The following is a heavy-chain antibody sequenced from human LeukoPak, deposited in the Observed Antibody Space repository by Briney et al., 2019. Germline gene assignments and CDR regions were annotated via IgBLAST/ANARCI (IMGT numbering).Heavy chain of an antibody. CDR2: ISTSGNT. J-gene: IGHJ4*02. V-gene: IGHV4-4*07. D-gene: IGHD3-3*01. Sequence: SETLSLTCSVSSGFISNYYWSWIRQPAGKGLEWIGRISTSGNTNYSPSLKSRVTVSVDTSKNQFFLNLRSVTAADTAVYYCARDSRYCDFWSGYLDYWGQGALVTVSS. CDR3: ARDSRYCDFWSGYLDY. CDR1: SGFISNYY.